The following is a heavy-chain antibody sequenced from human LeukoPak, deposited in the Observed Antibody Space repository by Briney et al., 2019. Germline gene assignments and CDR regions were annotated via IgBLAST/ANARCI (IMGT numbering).Heavy chain of an antibody. CDR1: GGSISHYF. Sequence: SETLSLTCTVSGGSISHYFWSWFRQPPGKGLEWIGSIYYSGSTYYNPSLKSRVTISVDTSKNQFSLKLSSVTAADTAVYYCASRLRSGAFDYWGQGTLVTVSS. J-gene: IGHJ4*02. CDR3: ASRLRSGAFDY. CDR2: IYYSGST. D-gene: IGHD3-10*01. V-gene: IGHV4-59*12.